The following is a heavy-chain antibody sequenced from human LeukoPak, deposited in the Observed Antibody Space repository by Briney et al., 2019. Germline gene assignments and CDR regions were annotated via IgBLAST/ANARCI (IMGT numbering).Heavy chain of an antibody. J-gene: IGHJ4*02. CDR3: AKGGAGTFDY. D-gene: IGHD6-13*01. CDR2: ISWNSGSI. CDR1: GFTFDDYA. Sequence: GGSLRLSCAASGFTFDDYAMHWVRQAPGKGLEWVSGISWNSGSIGYADSVKGRFTISRDNAKNSLYLQMNSLGAEDTALYYCAKGGAGTFDYWGQGTLVTVSS. V-gene: IGHV3-9*01.